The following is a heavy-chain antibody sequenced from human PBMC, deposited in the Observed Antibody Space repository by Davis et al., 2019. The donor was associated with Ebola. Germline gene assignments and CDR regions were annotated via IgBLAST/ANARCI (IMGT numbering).Heavy chain of an antibody. CDR1: GGSISSYY. V-gene: IGHV4-59*12. CDR2: IYYSGST. Sequence: SETLSLTCTVSGGSISSYYWSWIRQPPGKGLEWIGYIYYSGSTNYNPSLKSRVTISVDKSKNQFSLKLSSVTAADTAVYYCARLMITFGGVLYYGMDVWGKGTTVTVSS. CDR3: ARLMITFGGVLYYGMDV. D-gene: IGHD3-16*01. J-gene: IGHJ6*04.